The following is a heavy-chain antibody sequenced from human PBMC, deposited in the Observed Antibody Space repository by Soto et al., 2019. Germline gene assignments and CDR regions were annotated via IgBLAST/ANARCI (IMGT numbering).Heavy chain of an antibody. D-gene: IGHD3-22*01. J-gene: IGHJ3*01. Sequence: GGSLRLSCAASGFTFRNYGMNWVRQALGKGMEWVSYIGIGSSTKYYADSVKGRFTISRDNAKNSLYLQMNSLRAEDTAVYYCARDQLYYNDISGRPLNAFDVWGQGTMVTVSS. CDR1: GFTFRNYG. CDR2: IGIGSSTK. V-gene: IGHV3-48*01. CDR3: ARDQLYYNDISGRPLNAFDV.